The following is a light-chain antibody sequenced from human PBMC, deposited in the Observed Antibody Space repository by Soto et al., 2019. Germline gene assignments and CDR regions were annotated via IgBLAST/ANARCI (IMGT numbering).Light chain of an antibody. CDR3: QQANSFPWT. V-gene: IGKV1-12*01. CDR2: TAT. J-gene: IGKJ1*01. CDR1: QGISRW. Sequence: DIQMTQSPSSVSASVGDRVTITCRASQGISRWLAWYQQKPGKAPKLLIYTATSVQSGVPSRFSGTGSGTDFTLTISSLQPEDFATYYCQQANSFPWTFGQGTKVEIK.